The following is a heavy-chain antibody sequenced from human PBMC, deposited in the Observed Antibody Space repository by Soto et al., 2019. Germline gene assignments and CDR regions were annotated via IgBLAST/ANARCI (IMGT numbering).Heavy chain of an antibody. D-gene: IGHD4-17*01. CDR1: GFTFSSYD. V-gene: IGHV3-13*01. CDR3: ARYDYGDGFDY. CDR2: IGTAGDT. Sequence: EGSLRLSCAASGFTFSSYDMHWVRQATGKGLEWVSAIGTAGDTYYPGSVKGRFTISRENAKNSLYLQMNSLRAEDTAVYYCARYDYGDGFDYWGQGTLVTVSS. J-gene: IGHJ4*02.